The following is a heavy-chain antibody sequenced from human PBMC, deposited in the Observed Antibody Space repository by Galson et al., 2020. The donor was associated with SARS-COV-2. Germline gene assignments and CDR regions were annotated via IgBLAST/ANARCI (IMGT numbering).Heavy chain of an antibody. V-gene: IGHV1-24*01. CDR1: GYTLTELS. Sequence: ASVKVSCKVSGYTLTELSMHWVRQAPGKGLEWMGGFDPEDGETIYAQKFQGRVTMTEDTSTDTAYMELSSLRSEDTAVYYCATAPPVGATGWFDPWGQGTLVTVSS. CDR2: FDPEDGET. D-gene: IGHD1-26*01. J-gene: IGHJ5*02. CDR3: ATAPPVGATGWFDP.